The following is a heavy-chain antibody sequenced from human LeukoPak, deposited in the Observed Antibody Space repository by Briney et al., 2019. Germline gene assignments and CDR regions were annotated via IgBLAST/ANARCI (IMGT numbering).Heavy chain of an antibody. V-gene: IGHV3-21*01. CDR1: GFTFSDYS. Sequence: GESLRLSCAASGFTFSDYSMHWVRQAPGEGLEWVSTISSTSSYIYSADSLKGRFTISRDNAKNSLDLQMNSLRAEDTAVYYCAIDRYSSGWYTFDYWGQGTLVTVSS. CDR3: AIDRYSSGWYTFDY. CDR2: ISSTSSYI. J-gene: IGHJ4*02. D-gene: IGHD6-19*01.